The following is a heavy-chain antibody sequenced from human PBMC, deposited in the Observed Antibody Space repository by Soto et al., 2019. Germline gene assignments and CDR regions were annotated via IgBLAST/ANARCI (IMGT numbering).Heavy chain of an antibody. J-gene: IGHJ6*02. CDR3: ARGGAAGRYGWGSYYYYYGMGV. CDR1: GYTYSVYH. V-gene: IGHV1-2*04. D-gene: IGHD3-10*01. Sequence: PVKVACKASGYTYSVYHIHRVRHEKGQGLEWMGWINPNSGGTNYAQKFQGWVTMTRDTSISTAYMELSRLRSDDTAVYYCARGGAAGRYGWGSYYYYYGMGVWGQGTTGTVSS. CDR2: INPNSGGT.